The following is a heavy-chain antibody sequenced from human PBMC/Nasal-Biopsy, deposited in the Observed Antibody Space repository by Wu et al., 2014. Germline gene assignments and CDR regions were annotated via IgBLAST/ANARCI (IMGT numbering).Heavy chain of an antibody. CDR2: IHYSGST. CDR1: GDSVSSGGHH. Sequence: TLSLTCTVSGDSVSSGGHHWSWIRQHPGKGLEWIGNIHYSGSTYFNPSLESRVTMSVDKSKNQVSLKVSSVTAADTAVYYCAREVSDLLDYWGQGTLVTVSS. J-gene: IGHJ4*02. V-gene: IGHV4-31*03. D-gene: IGHD2-8*01. CDR3: AREVSDLLDY.